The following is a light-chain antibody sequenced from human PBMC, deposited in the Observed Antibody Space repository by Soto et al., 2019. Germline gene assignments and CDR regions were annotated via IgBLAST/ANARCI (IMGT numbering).Light chain of an antibody. CDR3: GTWDITMSGLL. J-gene: IGLJ2*01. Sequence: QSALTQPPSASGSPGQSVAISCTGTSSDVGGYNYVSWYQQHPGKAPKLMIYEVNKRPSGVPDRFSGSKSGTSATLAITGLQTGDEADYICGTWDITMSGLLFGGGTKLTVL. CDR1: SSDVGGYNY. CDR2: EVN. V-gene: IGLV2-8*01.